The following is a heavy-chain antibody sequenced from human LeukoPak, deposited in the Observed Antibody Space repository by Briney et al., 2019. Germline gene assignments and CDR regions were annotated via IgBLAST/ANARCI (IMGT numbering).Heavy chain of an antibody. CDR2: INPSGGST. J-gene: IGHJ2*01. V-gene: IGHV1-46*01. D-gene: IGHD3-22*01. CDR1: GYTFTGYY. Sequence: GASVKVSCTASGYTFTGYYMHWVRQAPGQGLEWMGIINPSGGSTSYAQKFQGRVTMTRDTSTSTVYMELSSLRSEDTAVYYCARSSSGQTYWYFDLWGRGALVTVPS. CDR3: ARSSSGQTYWYFDL.